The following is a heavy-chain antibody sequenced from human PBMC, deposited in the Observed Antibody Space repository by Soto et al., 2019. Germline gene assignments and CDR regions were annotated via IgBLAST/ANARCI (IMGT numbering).Heavy chain of an antibody. CDR2: IHHSGST. D-gene: IGHD3-22*01. J-gene: IGHJ4*02. CDR1: SASISSEQR. Sequence: SETLSLTCAVSSASISSEQRWSWVRQPPGKGLEWIGEIHHSGSTNNNPSLKSRVTISVDTSKNQFSLKLSSVTAADTAVYYCARLTGYYDSSGLGDCWGQGTLVTVSS. V-gene: IGHV4-4*02. CDR3: ARLTGYYDSSGLGDC.